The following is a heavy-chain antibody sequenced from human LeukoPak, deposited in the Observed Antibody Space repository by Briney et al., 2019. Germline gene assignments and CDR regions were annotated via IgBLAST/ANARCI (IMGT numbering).Heavy chain of an antibody. J-gene: IGHJ4*02. CDR3: ARSVEMATRSFDY. CDR1: GGSISSSSYY. V-gene: IGHV4-39*07. Sequence: SETLSLTCTVSGGSISSSSYYWGWIRQPPGKGLEWIGSIYYSGSTYYNPSLKSRVTISVDTSKNQFSLKLSSVTAADTAVYYCARSVEMATRSFDYWGQGTLVTVS. CDR2: IYYSGST. D-gene: IGHD5-24*01.